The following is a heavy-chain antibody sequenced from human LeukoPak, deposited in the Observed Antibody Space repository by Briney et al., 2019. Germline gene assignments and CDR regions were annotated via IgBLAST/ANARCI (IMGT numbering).Heavy chain of an antibody. D-gene: IGHD2-21*02. Sequence: PSETLSLTCTVSGGSISSHYWSWIRQSPERGLEWIGFIYYTGTTRYNPSLRGRVTMSVDSSRNHFSLKLTSMTAADTALYYCARLLNNDNAGDPDTFDMWGQGTMVTDSS. V-gene: IGHV4-59*11. CDR1: GGSISSHY. J-gene: IGHJ3*02. CDR2: IYYTGTT. CDR3: ARLLNNDNAGDPDTFDM.